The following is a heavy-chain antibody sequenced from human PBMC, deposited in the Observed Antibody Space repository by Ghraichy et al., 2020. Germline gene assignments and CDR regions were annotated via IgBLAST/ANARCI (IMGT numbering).Heavy chain of an antibody. V-gene: IGHV3-74*01. J-gene: IGHJ6*02. CDR1: GFTFSSYW. D-gene: IGHD3-10*01. CDR2: INSDGSST. Sequence: GGSLRLSCAASGFTFSSYWMHWARQAPGKGLVWVSRINSDGSSTSYADSVKGRFTISRDNAKNTLYLQMNSLRAEDTAVYYCARAPLWFGELSLYYYYYGMDVWGQGTTVTVSS. CDR3: ARAPLWFGELSLYYYYYGMDV.